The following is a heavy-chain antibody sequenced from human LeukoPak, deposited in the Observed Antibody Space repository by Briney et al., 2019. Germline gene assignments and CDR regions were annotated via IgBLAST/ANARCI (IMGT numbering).Heavy chain of an antibody. D-gene: IGHD3-3*01. J-gene: IGHJ4*02. CDR3: ARVGRVNDFWSGYFDY. CDR2: INPNSGGT. CDR1: GYTFTGYY. Sequence: ASVKVSCKASGYTFTGYYTHWVRQAPGQGLEWMGWINPNSGGTNYAQKFQGRVTMTRDTSISTAYMELSRLRYDDTAVYYCARVGRVNDFWSGYFDYWGQGTLVTVSS. V-gene: IGHV1-2*02.